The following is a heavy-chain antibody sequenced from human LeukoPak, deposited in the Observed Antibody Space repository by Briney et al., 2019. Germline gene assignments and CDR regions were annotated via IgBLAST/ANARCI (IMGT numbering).Heavy chain of an antibody. V-gene: IGHV4-30-2*01. Sequence: SETLSLTCTVSGGSISSSSYYWGWIRQPPGKGLEWIGYIYHSGSTYYNPSLKSRVTISVDRSKNQFSLKLSSVTAADTAVYYCARSPLQGRNWFDPWGQGTLVTVSS. J-gene: IGHJ5*01. CDR3: ARSPLQGRNWFDP. CDR2: IYHSGST. CDR1: GGSISSSSYY.